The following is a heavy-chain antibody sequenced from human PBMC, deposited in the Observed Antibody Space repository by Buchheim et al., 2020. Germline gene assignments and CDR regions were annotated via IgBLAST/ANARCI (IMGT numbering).Heavy chain of an antibody. D-gene: IGHD3-3*01. J-gene: IGHJ4*02. CDR1: GFTFSSYW. CDR3: ARADIGGRVTIFGVVGDY. CDR2: IKQDGSEK. V-gene: IGHV3-7*01. Sequence: EVQLVESGGGLVQPGGSLRVSCAASGFTFSSYWMSWVRQAPGKGLEWVANIKQDGSEKNYVDSVKGRFTISRDNAKNSLYLQMNSLRVEDTAVYYCARADIGGRVTIFGVVGDYWGQGTL.